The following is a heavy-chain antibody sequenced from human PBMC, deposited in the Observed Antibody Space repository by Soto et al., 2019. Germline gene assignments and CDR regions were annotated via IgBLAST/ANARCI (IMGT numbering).Heavy chain of an antibody. D-gene: IGHD2-15*01. V-gene: IGHV4-31*03. CDR1: GGSISSGGYY. CDR3: ARAIIISDCSGGSCYLNWFDP. CDR2: IYYSGRT. Sequence: QVQLQESGPGLVKPSQTLSLTCTVSGGSISSGGYYWSWIRQHPGKGLEWIGYIYYSGRTYYNPSLKSRFTIAVDTSKSQCSQKLSSVTAADTAVYYCARAIIISDCSGGSCYLNWFDPWGQGTLVTVSS. J-gene: IGHJ5*02.